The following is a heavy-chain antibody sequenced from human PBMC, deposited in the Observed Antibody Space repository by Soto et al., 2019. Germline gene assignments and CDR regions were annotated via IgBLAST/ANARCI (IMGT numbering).Heavy chain of an antibody. CDR1: GGTFSSYA. V-gene: IGHV1-69*01. CDR3: ARGYYGSGSYYLSARYYGMDV. Sequence: QVQLVQSGAEVKKPGSSVKVSCKASGGTFSSYAIIWVRQAPGQGLEWMGGIIPIFGTANYAQKFQGRVTITADESTSTAYMELSSLRSEDTAVYYCARGYYGSGSYYLSARYYGMDVWGQGTTVTVSS. CDR2: IIPIFGTA. D-gene: IGHD3-10*01. J-gene: IGHJ6*02.